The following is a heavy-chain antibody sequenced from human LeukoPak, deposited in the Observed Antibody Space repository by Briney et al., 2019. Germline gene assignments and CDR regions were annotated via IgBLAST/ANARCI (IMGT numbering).Heavy chain of an antibody. J-gene: IGHJ4*02. CDR3: TRAYGGSYFDS. CDR1: GFTFTTYW. V-gene: IGHV3-74*03. D-gene: IGHD1-26*01. CDR2: IKSDGSVT. Sequence: GGSLRLSCAASGFTFTTYWMHWVRQVPGERPVWVSRIKSDGSVTQYADSVRGRFTISRDNAKNTLFLQMDSLRAEDTAVYYCTRAYGGSYFDSWGQGTLVTVSS.